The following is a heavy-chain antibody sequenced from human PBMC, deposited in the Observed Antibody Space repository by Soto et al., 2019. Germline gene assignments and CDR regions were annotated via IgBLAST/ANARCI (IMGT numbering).Heavy chain of an antibody. V-gene: IGHV4-39*01. J-gene: IGHJ4*02. D-gene: IGHD1-1*01. CDR3: ASLQIPDNVDC. CDR1: GGFISISNYY. CDR2: IYYDGNT. Sequence: QLQLQESGPGLVKPSETLSLTCIVSGGFISISNYYWAWVRQPPGKGLVWMGNIYYDGNTYYLPSFKSRPTVSVGTSRNQFSLILGSRTTAATAIFDSASLQIPDNVDCSGQVTLVNVSP.